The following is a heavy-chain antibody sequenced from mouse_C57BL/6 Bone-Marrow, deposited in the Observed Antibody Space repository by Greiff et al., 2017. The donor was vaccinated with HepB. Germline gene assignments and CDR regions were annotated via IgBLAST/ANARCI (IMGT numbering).Heavy chain of an antibody. D-gene: IGHD1-1*01. CDR2: IHPNSGST. V-gene: IGHV1-64*01. Sequence: VKLQQPGAELVKPGASVKLSCKASGYTFTSYWMHWVKQRPGQGLEWIGMIHPNSGSTNYNEKFKSKATLTVDKSSSTAYMQLSSLTSEDSAVYYCGYYGSSFYFDYWGQGTTLTVSS. CDR3: GYYGSSFYFDY. J-gene: IGHJ2*01. CDR1: GYTFTSYW.